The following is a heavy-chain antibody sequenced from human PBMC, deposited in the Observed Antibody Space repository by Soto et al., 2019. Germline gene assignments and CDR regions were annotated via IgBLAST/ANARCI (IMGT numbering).Heavy chain of an antibody. CDR2: IIPIFGTA. J-gene: IGHJ6*02. Sequence: GASVKVSCKASGGTFSSYAISWVRQAPGQGLEWMGGIIPIFGTANYAQKFQGRVTITADESTSTAYMELSSLRSEDTAVYYCARGRDGYNLPHYYGMDFRGQGTTVTVSS. CDR1: GGTFSSYA. D-gene: IGHD5-12*01. V-gene: IGHV1-69*13. CDR3: ARGRDGYNLPHYYGMDF.